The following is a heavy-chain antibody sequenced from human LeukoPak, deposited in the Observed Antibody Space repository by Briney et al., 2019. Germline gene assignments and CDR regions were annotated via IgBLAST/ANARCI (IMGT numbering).Heavy chain of an antibody. CDR2: INPNSGGT. Sequence: ASVKVSCKASGYSFTGFYMHWVRQAPGQGLEWMGRINPNSGGTNYAQRFQGRVTMTMDTSISTAYMELSSMRSDDTAVYYCARDPGISLSGKYFQHWGQGTLVTVSS. CDR3: ARDPGISLSGKYFQH. D-gene: IGHD6-19*01. CDR1: GYSFTGFY. V-gene: IGHV1-2*06. J-gene: IGHJ1*01.